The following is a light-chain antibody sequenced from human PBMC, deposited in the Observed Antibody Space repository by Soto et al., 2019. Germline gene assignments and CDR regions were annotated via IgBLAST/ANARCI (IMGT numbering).Light chain of an antibody. Sequence: DIQMTQSPSSLSASVGDRVTITCRASQSISSYLNWYQQKPGKAPKLLIYAASSLQSGVPSRFSGSGSGTDFTLTISSLHPEDFATYYCQQSYSTPPCTVGQGTKVDSK. CDR3: QQSYSTPPCT. J-gene: IGKJ2*02. CDR1: QSISSY. V-gene: IGKV1-39*01. CDR2: AAS.